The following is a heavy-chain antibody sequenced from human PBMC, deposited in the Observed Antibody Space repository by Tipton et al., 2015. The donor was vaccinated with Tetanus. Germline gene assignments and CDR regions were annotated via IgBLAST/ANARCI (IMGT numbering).Heavy chain of an antibody. CDR2: ISYDGSNK. Sequence: LRLSCAASGFTFSSYGMHWVRQAPGKGLEWVAVISYDGSNKYYADSVKGRFTISRDNSKNTLYLQMNSLRAEDTAVYYCARDCSGGSCYYYGMDVWGQGTTVTVSS. V-gene: IGHV3-30*03. J-gene: IGHJ6*02. CDR3: ARDCSGGSCYYYGMDV. D-gene: IGHD2-15*01. CDR1: GFTFSSYG.